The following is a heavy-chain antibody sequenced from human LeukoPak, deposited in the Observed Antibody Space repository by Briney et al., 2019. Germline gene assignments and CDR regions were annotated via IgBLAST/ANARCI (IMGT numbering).Heavy chain of an antibody. Sequence: GGSLRLSCAASGFTFSSYAMHWVRQAPGKGLEYVSAISSNGGSTYYANSVKGRFTISRDNSKNTLYLQMGGLRAEDMAVYYCASGAGDYFDYWGRGTLVTVSS. D-gene: IGHD7-27*01. CDR1: GFTFSSYA. CDR3: ASGAGDYFDY. CDR2: ISSNGGST. J-gene: IGHJ4*02. V-gene: IGHV3-64*01.